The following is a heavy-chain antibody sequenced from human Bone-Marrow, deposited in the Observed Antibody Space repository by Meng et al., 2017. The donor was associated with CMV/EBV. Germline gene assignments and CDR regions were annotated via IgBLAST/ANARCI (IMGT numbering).Heavy chain of an antibody. V-gene: IGHV3-30*02. D-gene: IGHD3-22*01. J-gene: IGHJ4*02. CDR3: EKWGHYYDSSYDY. CDR1: GFTFSSYG. CDR2: IRYDGSNK. Sequence: GGSLRLSCAASGFTFSSYGMHWVRQAPGKGLEWVAFIRYDGSNKYYADSVKGRFTISRDNSKNTLYLQMNSLRAEDTAVYYCEKWGHYYDSSYDYWGQGTLVTVSS.